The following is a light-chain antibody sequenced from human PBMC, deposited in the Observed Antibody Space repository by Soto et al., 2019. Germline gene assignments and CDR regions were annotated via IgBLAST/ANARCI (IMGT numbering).Light chain of an antibody. CDR3: QQYGSSGT. J-gene: IGKJ1*01. Sequence: EMGLPQRPDTLSLSPGEKAALSCRASQSVSSKFLAWYQQTPGQAPRLLIYAASNRATGIPDRFSGSGSGTDFTLTISRLEPEDFAVYYCQQYGSSGTLCQGTMVDIK. V-gene: IGKV3-20*01. CDR1: QSVSSKF. CDR2: AAS.